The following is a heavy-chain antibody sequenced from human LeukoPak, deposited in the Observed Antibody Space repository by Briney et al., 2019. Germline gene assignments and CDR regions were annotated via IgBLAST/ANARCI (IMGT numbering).Heavy chain of an antibody. CDR2: IIPILGIA. V-gene: IGHV1-69*04. J-gene: IGHJ3*02. CDR3: ARDRVRFLEWFSDAFDI. D-gene: IGHD3-3*01. CDR1: GGTFSSYT. Sequence: SVKVPCKASGGTFSSYTISWVRQAPGQGLEWMGRIIPILGIANYAQKFQGRVTITADKSTSTAYMELSSLRSEDTAVYYCARDRVRFLEWFSDAFDIWGQRTMVTVSS.